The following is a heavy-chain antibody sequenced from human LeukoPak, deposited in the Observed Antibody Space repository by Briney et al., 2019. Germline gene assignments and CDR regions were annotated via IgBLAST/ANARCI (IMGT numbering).Heavy chain of an antibody. CDR2: INHSGST. J-gene: IGHJ3*02. Sequence: SETLTLTCAVYGGSFSGYYLSWIRQPPGKGLEWIGEINHSGSTNYNPSLKSRVTISVDTSKNQFSLKLSSVTAADTAVYYCARAAARPDAFDIWGQGTMVTVSS. V-gene: IGHV4-34*01. D-gene: IGHD6-6*01. CDR1: GGSFSGYY. CDR3: ARAAARPDAFDI.